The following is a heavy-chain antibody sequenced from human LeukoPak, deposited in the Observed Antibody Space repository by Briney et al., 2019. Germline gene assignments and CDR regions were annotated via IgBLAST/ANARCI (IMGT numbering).Heavy chain of an antibody. D-gene: IGHD5-18*01. V-gene: IGHV1-69*13. CDR3: AISSSGYTYGYVSGWFDP. CDR2: IIHIFGTT. Sequence: ASVKVSCKASGGTFNNYAISWVPQAPGQGLEWMGGIIHIFGTTNYAQKFQDRVTITADESTRTAWMELSSLTSEDTAVYYCAISSSGYTYGYVSGWFDPWGQGTLVTVSS. J-gene: IGHJ5*02. CDR1: GGTFNNYA.